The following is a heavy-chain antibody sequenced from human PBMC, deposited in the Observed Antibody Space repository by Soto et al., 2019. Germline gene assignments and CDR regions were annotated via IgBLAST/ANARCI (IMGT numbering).Heavy chain of an antibody. CDR1: GGSFSGYY. V-gene: IGHV4-34*01. J-gene: IGHJ3*02. Sequence: SETLSLTCAVYGGSFSGYYWSWIRQPPGKGLEWIGEINHSGSTNYNPSLKSRVTISVDTSKNQFSLKLSSVTAADTAVYYCAIQQLVQGGDAFDIWGQGTMVTVSS. D-gene: IGHD6-6*01. CDR2: INHSGST. CDR3: AIQQLVQGGDAFDI.